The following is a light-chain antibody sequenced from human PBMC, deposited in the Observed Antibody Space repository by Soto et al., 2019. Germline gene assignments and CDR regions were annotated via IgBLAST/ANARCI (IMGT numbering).Light chain of an antibody. CDR1: QSVSSN. V-gene: IGKV3-15*01. CDR2: GAS. J-gene: IGKJ1*01. CDR3: QQYNNWPPVWT. Sequence: EIVMTQSPATLSVSPGERATLSCRASQSVSSNLAWYQQKPGQAPRLLIYGASTRATGIPARFSGSGSGTDFTLTISSLEPEDFAVYYCQQYNNWPPVWTFGQGTKVDIK.